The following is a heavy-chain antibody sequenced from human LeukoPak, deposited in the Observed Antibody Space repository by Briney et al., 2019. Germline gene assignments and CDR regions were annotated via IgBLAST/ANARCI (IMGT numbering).Heavy chain of an antibody. V-gene: IGHV4-4*07. D-gene: IGHD1-14*01. J-gene: IGHJ6*03. Sequence: PSETLSLTCTVSGGSISSYYWGWIRQPAGKGLEWIGRIYTSGSINYNPSLKSRVTMSVDTSKNQFSLKLSSVTAADTAVYYCARDAATQTGNYYYYYMDVWGKGTTVTVSS. CDR1: GGSISSYY. CDR2: IYTSGSI. CDR3: ARDAATQTGNYYYYYMDV.